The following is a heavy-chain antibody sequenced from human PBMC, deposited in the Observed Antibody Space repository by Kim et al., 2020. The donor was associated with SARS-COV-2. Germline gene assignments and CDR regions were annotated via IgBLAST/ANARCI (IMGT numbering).Heavy chain of an antibody. V-gene: IGHV4-39*02. Sequence: SETLSLTCTVSGGSISSSSYYWGWIRQPPGKGLEWIGSIYYSGSTYYNPSLKSRVTISVDTSKNQFSLKLSSVTAADTAVYYCARDPGYSSSKRGENWGQGTLVTVSS. D-gene: IGHD6-13*01. CDR3: ARDPGYSSSKRGEN. J-gene: IGHJ4*02. CDR2: IYYSGST. CDR1: GGSISSSSYY.